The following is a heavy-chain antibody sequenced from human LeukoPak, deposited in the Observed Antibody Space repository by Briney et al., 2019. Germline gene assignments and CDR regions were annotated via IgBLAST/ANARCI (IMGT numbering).Heavy chain of an antibody. CDR1: GYTFTGYY. J-gene: IGHJ4*02. D-gene: IGHD6-13*01. Sequence: ASVKVSCKASGYTFTGYYMHWVRQAPAQGLEWMGIINPSGGSTSYAQKFQGRVTMTRDMSTSTVYMELSSLRSEDTAVYYCAREASIAAAGSCDYWGQGTLVTVSS. V-gene: IGHV1-46*01. CDR2: INPSGGST. CDR3: AREASIAAAGSCDY.